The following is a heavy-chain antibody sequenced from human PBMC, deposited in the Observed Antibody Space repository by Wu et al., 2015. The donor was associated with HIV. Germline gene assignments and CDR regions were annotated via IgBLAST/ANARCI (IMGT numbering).Heavy chain of an antibody. CDR3: ARDAAYGSGSEYGMDV. J-gene: IGHJ6*02. D-gene: IGHD3-10*01. V-gene: IGHV1-18*01. CDR1: GYIFNNYG. CDR2: ISVYYGNT. Sequence: QVQLVQSGAEIKKPGDSVKVSCKASGYIFNNYGIIWVRQAPGQGLEWMGWISVYYGNTNYAQKLQGRVTMTTETTTSTAYMELSSLRSEDTAVYYCARDAAYGSGSEYGMDVVGPRDHGHRLL.